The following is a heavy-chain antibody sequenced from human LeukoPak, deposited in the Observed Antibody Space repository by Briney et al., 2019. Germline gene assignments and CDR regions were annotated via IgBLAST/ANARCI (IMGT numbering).Heavy chain of an antibody. CDR2: IYYSGST. CDR3: ARVGSRKGFDP. J-gene: IGHJ5*02. D-gene: IGHD1-1*01. Sequence: TSETLSLTCTVSGGSISSSSYYWGWIRQPPGKGLEWIGSIYYSGSTNYNPSLKSRVTISVDTSKNQFSLKLSSVTAADTAVYYCARVGSRKGFDPWGQGTLVTVSS. V-gene: IGHV4-39*07. CDR1: GGSISSSSYY.